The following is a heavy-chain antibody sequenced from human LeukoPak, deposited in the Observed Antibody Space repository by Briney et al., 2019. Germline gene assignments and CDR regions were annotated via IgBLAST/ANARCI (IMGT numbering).Heavy chain of an antibody. CDR1: GFTFSAYS. V-gene: IGHV3-21*01. CDR2: ITSSSSST. CDR3: ARFETCQCDDVFDI. D-gene: IGHD3-9*01. J-gene: IGHJ3*02. Sequence: SGGSLRLSCAASGFTFSAYSMNWVRQAPGQGLEWVSSITSSSSSTYYADSVKGRFTISRDNAKNSLYLQMNILRAEDTAVYFCARFETCQCDDVFDIWGQGTMVTVS.